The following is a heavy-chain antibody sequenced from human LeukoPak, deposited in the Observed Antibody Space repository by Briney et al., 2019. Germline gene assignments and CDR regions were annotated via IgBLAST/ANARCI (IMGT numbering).Heavy chain of an antibody. CDR1: GGTFSNYA. Sequence: SVKVSCKASGGTFSNYAISWVRQAPGQGLEWMGGIIPILGTANYAQKFQDRVTITADKSTSTAYMELSSLRSEDTAVYYCARDRRYSSGWYGENWFDPWGQGTLVTVSS. CDR3: ARDRRYSSGWYGENWFDP. CDR2: IIPILGTA. V-gene: IGHV1-69*10. J-gene: IGHJ5*02. D-gene: IGHD6-19*01.